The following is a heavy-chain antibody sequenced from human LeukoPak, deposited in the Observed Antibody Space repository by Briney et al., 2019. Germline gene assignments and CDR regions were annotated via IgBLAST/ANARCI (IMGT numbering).Heavy chain of an antibody. CDR3: VRFTVDSEDY. Sequence: GGSLRLSCAASGFTLSSYWMHWVRQAPGKGLVWVSRINSDGSSTNYADSVKGRFTISRDNAKNTLYLQMKSLRAEDTAVYYCVRFTVDSEDYWGQGTLVTVSP. CDR2: INSDGSST. D-gene: IGHD2-21*01. CDR1: GFTLSSYW. J-gene: IGHJ4*02. V-gene: IGHV3-74*01.